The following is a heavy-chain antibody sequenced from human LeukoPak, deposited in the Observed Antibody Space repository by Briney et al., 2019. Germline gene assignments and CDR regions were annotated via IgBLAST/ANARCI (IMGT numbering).Heavy chain of an antibody. CDR3: ASPQGLTGTRPISASYWFDP. CDR2: ISYDGSNK. D-gene: IGHD1-7*01. Sequence: GGSLRLSCAASGFTFSSYGMHWVRQAPGKGLEWVALISYDGSNKYYADSVKGRFTISRDNSKNTLYLQMNSLRSEDTAVYYCASPQGLTGTRPISASYWFDPWGQGTLVTVSS. CDR1: GFTFSSYG. V-gene: IGHV3-30*03. J-gene: IGHJ5*02.